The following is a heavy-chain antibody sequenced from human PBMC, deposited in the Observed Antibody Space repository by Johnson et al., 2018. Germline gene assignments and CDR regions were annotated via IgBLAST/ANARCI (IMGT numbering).Heavy chain of an antibody. CDR2: IWSDGNHK. V-gene: IGHV3-33*01. Sequence: VQLLESGGGVVQXGRSLRLSCSASGFMFSNYGMHWVRQAPGKGLEWVAVIWSDGNHKFYADSVTGRFTFSRDNSENTLDLQMDRLRGEDTAIYYCVRERSPFDAFDIWGQGTKVTVSS. CDR1: GFMFSNYG. J-gene: IGHJ3*02. CDR3: VRERSPFDAFDI.